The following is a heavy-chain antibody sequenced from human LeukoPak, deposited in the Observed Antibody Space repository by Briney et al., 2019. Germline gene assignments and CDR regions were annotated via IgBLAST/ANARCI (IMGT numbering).Heavy chain of an antibody. V-gene: IGHV3-21*01. CDR1: GFTFSSYG. D-gene: IGHD7-27*01. J-gene: IGHJ3*02. CDR3: AGVGTGAAFDI. CDR2: ISSGSSNI. Sequence: GGSLRLSCAASGFTFSSYGMNWVRQAPGKGLEWVSSISSGSSNIYYADSVKGRFTISRDNAKNSLFLQMNSLRAEDTAVYYCAGVGTGAAFDIWGQGTMVTVSS.